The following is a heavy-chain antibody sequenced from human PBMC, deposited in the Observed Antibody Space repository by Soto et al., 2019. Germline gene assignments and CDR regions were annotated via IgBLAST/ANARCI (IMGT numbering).Heavy chain of an antibody. Sequence: QVQLVQSGSELKKPGASVKVSCKASGYTFTSYAMNWVRQAPGQGLEWMGWINTNTGNPTYAQGFTGRFVFSLDTSVSTAYLQICSLKAEDTAVYYCARVVALYDSSGYYRDYYYYYGMDVWGQGTTVTVSS. V-gene: IGHV7-4-1*01. J-gene: IGHJ6*02. CDR1: GYTFTSYA. D-gene: IGHD3-22*01. CDR3: ARVVALYDSSGYYRDYYYYYGMDV. CDR2: INTNTGNP.